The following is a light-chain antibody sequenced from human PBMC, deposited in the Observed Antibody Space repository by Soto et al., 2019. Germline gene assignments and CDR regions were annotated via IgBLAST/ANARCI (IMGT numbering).Light chain of an antibody. CDR1: QSVNKAY. J-gene: IGKJ1*01. Sequence: EIVLTQSPGTLALSPGDRATLSCRASQSVNKAYLVWYQVKPGQATRRLIYGASSRATGIPDRFSCRGFGKDVTLPISRLEPEDFAVYYCQHAGDFRWPFGQGTKVEV. CDR2: GAS. CDR3: QHAGDFRWP. V-gene: IGKV3-20*01.